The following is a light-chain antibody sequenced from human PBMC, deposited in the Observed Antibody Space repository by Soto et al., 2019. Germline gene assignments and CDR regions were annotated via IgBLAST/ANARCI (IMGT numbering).Light chain of an antibody. CDR2: GAS. Sequence: EIVLTQSPGTLSLSPGERATLSCRASQSVSSSYLAWYQQKPGQAPRLLIYGASSTATGIPDRFSGSGSGTDFTVTIRSLEPEDCAGYYCQQYGSSPGTFGQGTKVDI. CDR1: QSVSSSY. J-gene: IGKJ1*01. CDR3: QQYGSSPGT. V-gene: IGKV3-20*01.